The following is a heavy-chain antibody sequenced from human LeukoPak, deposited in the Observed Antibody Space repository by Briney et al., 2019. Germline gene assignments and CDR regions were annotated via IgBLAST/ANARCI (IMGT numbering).Heavy chain of an antibody. CDR2: VIPFFGSP. CDR1: GGTFSSHA. CDR3: ARSTTLVATGDY. V-gene: IGHV1-69*05. J-gene: IGHJ4*02. Sequence: SVKVSCKASGGTFSSHAISWLRQAPGQGLEWIGGVIPFFGSPNYAQKFQGRVTITTDESTSTAYMELSSLRSDDTAVYYCARSTTLVATGDYWGQGTLVSISS. D-gene: IGHD2-8*02.